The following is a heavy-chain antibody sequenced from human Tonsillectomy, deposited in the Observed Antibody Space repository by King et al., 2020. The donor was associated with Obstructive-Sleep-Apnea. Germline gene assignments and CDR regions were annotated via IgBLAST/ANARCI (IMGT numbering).Heavy chain of an antibody. CDR2: ITSSSIYT. V-gene: IGHV3-11*06. Sequence: VQLVESGGGLVKPGGALRLSCSASGFTFRDYYMSWIRQATGKGREWGSYITSSSIYTNYADSVKGRFTISRDNAKNSLCLQMNSLRAEDTAVYYCARAMAYQLPPYYYGMDVWGQGTTVTVSS. CDR1: GFTFRDYY. CDR3: ARAMAYQLPPYYYGMDV. D-gene: IGHD2-2*01. J-gene: IGHJ6*02.